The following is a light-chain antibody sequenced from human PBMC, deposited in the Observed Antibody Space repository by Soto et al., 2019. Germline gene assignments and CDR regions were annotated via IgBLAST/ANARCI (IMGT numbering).Light chain of an antibody. CDR3: QHYETYSGT. J-gene: IGKJ3*01. V-gene: IGKV1-5*03. Sequence: DIPLTQSPSFLSASVGDRVTITCRASQIISTWLAWYQQKSGEAPKLLIYRASNLVSGVPSRFSGSGSGTEFTLTISGLQPDDFSIYYCQHYETYSGTFGPGTKVDL. CDR2: RAS. CDR1: QIISTW.